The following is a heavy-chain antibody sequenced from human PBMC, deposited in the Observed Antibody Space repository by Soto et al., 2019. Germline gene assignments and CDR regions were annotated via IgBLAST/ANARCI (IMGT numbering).Heavy chain of an antibody. V-gene: IGHV1-2*04. CDR1: GYTFTGYY. CDR3: ARXEITIFGVVMNYYGMDV. Sequence: SVKVSCKASGYTFTGYYMHWVRQAPGQGLEWMGWINPNSGGTNYAQKFQGWVTMTRDTSISTAYMELSRLRSDDTAVYYCARXEITIFGVVMNYYGMDVWGQGTTVTVSS. CDR2: INPNSGGT. J-gene: IGHJ6*02. D-gene: IGHD3-3*01.